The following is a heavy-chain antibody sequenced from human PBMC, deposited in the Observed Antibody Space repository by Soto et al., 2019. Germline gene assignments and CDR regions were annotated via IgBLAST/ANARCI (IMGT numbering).Heavy chain of an antibody. D-gene: IGHD3-16*01. Sequence: SETLSLTCTVSGGSISSDYWSWIRQPPGKGLEWIGYIYYSGSTNYNPSLKSRVTISVDTSKNQFSLKLSSVTAADTAVYYCARGIPYDYDSSMDVWGKGTTVTVSS. CDR2: IYYSGST. CDR3: ARGIPYDYDSSMDV. CDR1: GGSISSDY. J-gene: IGHJ6*04. V-gene: IGHV4-59*01.